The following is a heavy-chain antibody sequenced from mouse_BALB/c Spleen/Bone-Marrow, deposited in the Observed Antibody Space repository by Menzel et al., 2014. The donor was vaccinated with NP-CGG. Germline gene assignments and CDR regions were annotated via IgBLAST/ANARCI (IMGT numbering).Heavy chain of an antibody. Sequence: EVQLQQSGGGLVQPGGSLKLSCATSGFTFSDYYMYWVRRTPEKRLEWVAYISNGGVSTYHPDTVKGRFTISRDNAKNTLYLQMSRLKSEDTAMYYCARHPYGNFGAMDYWGQGTSVTVSS. CDR1: GFTFSDYY. V-gene: IGHV5-12*02. CDR2: ISNGGVST. CDR3: ARHPYGNFGAMDY. D-gene: IGHD2-1*01. J-gene: IGHJ4*01.